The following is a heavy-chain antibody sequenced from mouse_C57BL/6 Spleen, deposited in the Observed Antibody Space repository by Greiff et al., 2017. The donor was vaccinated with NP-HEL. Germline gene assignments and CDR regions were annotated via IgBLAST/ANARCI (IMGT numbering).Heavy chain of an antibody. CDR1: GYTFTSYW. Sequence: QVQLQQPGAELVRPGSSVKLSCKASGYTFTSYWMHWVKQRPIQGLEWIGNIDPSDSETHYNQKFKDKATLSVDKSPSTAYMQLSNLTSEDSAVYSCAREGKRFDFDDWGTGTTVTVSS. CDR2: IDPSDSET. CDR3: AREGKRFDFDD. V-gene: IGHV1-52*01. J-gene: IGHJ1*03.